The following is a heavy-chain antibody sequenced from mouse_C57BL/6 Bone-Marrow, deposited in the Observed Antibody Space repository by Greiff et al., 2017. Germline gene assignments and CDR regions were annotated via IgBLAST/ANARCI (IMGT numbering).Heavy chain of an antibody. CDR3: ARINYYGSSRYFDV. CDR1: GYSITSGYY. CDR2: ISYDGSN. J-gene: IGHJ1*03. D-gene: IGHD1-1*01. V-gene: IGHV3-6*01. Sequence: EVQLQQSGPGLVKPSQSLSLTCSVTGYSITSGYYWNWIRQFPGNKLEWMGYISYDGSNNYNPSLKNRISVTRDTSKNQFFLKLNSVTTEDTATYYCARINYYGSSRYFDVGGTGTTVTVTS.